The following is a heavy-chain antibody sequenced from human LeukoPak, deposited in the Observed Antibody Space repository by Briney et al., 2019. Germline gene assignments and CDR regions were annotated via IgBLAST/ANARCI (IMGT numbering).Heavy chain of an antibody. V-gene: IGHV5-51*01. CDR3: ARITYYYGSGNNNWFDP. D-gene: IGHD3-10*01. J-gene: IGHJ5*02. CDR1: GYSFTSYW. CDR2: IYPGDSDT. Sequence: GESLKISCKGSGYSFTSYWIGWVRQMPGKGLGWMGIIYPGDSDTRYSPSFQGQVTISADKSISTAYLQWSSLKASDTAMYYCARITYYYGSGNNNWFDPWGQGTLVTVSS.